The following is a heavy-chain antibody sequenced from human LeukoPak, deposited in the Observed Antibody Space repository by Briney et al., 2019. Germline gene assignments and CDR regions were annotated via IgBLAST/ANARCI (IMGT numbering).Heavy chain of an antibody. V-gene: IGHV3-43*01. CDR2: AGWAGGTT. Sequence: GGSLRLSCATSGFNFDRYTIHWVRQAPGKGLEWVSLAGWAGGTTFYSDSVRGRFTISRDSGRKSVYLQMNSLTTDGTAFYFCAKELDTMFFDYWGQGALVTVSS. D-gene: IGHD3-10*02. J-gene: IGHJ4*02. CDR3: AKELDTMFFDY. CDR1: GFNFDRYT.